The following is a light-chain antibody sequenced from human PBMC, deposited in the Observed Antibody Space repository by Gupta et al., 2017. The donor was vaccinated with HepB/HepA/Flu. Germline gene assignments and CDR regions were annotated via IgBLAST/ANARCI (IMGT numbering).Light chain of an antibody. CDR1: RSNLGISY. CDR3: AAWDDSRSYYV. J-gene: IGLJ1*01. CDR2: RNN. V-gene: IGLV1-47*01. Sequence: QSVLTQPPSASGTPGQRVTISCSGSRSNLGISYVYWFQHLPGTAPHLLIYRNNQRPSGVPDRFSGSKSGTSASLAINGLRAEDEADYYCAAWDDSRSYYVLGTGTKVTVL.